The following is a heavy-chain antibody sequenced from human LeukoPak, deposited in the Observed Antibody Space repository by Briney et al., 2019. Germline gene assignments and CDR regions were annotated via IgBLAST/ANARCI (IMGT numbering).Heavy chain of an antibody. D-gene: IGHD3-10*01. CDR1: GYTFTSYG. J-gene: IGHJ4*02. CDR2: ISAYNGNT. CDR3: ARGRLLFGDVAGYKPDFDY. Sequence: ASVKVSCKASGYTFTSYGISWVRQAPGQGLEWMGWISAYNGNTKYAQKLQGRVTMTTDTSTSTAYMELRGLRPDDTAVYYCARGRLLFGDVAGYKPDFDYWGQGTLVTVSS. V-gene: IGHV1-18*01.